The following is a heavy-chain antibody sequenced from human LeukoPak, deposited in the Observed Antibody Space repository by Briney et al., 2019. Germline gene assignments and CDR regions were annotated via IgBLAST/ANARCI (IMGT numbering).Heavy chain of an antibody. CDR1: GFTFSSYW. CDR2: IKQTGSEN. CDR3: ARVVSPYYCGSGSQLWADY. V-gene: IGHV3-7*01. Sequence: GGSLRLSCAASGFTFSSYWMTWVRQAPGKGLEWVANIKQTGSENSYVDSVKGRFTISRDNAKNSLYLQINGLRAEDTAVYYCARVVSPYYCGSGSQLWADYWGQGTLVTVSS. D-gene: IGHD3-10*01. J-gene: IGHJ4*02.